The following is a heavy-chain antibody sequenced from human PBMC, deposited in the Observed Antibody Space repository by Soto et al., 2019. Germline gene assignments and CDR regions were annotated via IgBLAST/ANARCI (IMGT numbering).Heavy chain of an antibody. CDR2: IYYSGST. Sequence: ETLSLTCTVPGDSISRYYWSWIRQPPGKGLEWIGYIYYSGSTNYNPSLKSRVTISVDTSKNQFSLKLSSVTAADTAVYYCARAAAAAGRYFDYWGQGTLVTVSS. CDR3: ARAAAAAGRYFDY. V-gene: IGHV4-59*01. CDR1: GDSISRYY. J-gene: IGHJ4*02. D-gene: IGHD6-13*01.